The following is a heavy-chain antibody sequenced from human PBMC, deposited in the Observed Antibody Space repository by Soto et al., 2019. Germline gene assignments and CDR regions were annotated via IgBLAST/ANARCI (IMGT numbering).Heavy chain of an antibody. D-gene: IGHD3-22*01. J-gene: IGHJ4*02. CDR2: IYHSGST. V-gene: IGHV4-30-2*01. CDR1: GGSISSGGYS. CDR3: ARAPDYYDSSHFDY. Sequence: TLSLTCAVSGGSISSGGYSWSWIRQPPGKGLEWIGYIYHSGSTYYNPSLKSRVTISVDRSKNQFSLKLSSVTAADTAVYYCARAPDYYDSSHFDYWGQGTLVTVSS.